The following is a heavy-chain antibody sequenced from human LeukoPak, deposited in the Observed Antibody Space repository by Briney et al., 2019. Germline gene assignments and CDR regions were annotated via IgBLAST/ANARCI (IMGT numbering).Heavy chain of an antibody. CDR3: ARTRLGYCSSTSCYGKYYFDY. Sequence: SETLSLTCAVYGGSFSGYYWSWIRQPPRKGLEWIGEINHSGSTNYNPSLKSRVTISVDTSKNQFSLKLSSVTAADTAVYYCARTRLGYCSSTSCYGKYYFDYWGQGTLVPVSS. D-gene: IGHD2-2*01. CDR1: GGSFSGYY. V-gene: IGHV4-34*01. J-gene: IGHJ4*02. CDR2: INHSGST.